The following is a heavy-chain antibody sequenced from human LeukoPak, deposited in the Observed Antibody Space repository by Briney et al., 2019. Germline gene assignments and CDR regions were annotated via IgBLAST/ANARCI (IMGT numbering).Heavy chain of an antibody. V-gene: IGHV3-48*03. CDR3: ARGVGT. CDR1: GFSFSTYE. D-gene: IGHD7-27*01. CDR2: ISSSGNTK. Sequence: GGSLRLSCAASGFSFSTYEMNWVRQAPGKGLEWVSYISSSGNTKYYADSVKGRFTISRDNAKNTLYLQMSSLRAEDTAVYYCARGVGTWGQGTLVTVSS. J-gene: IGHJ5*02.